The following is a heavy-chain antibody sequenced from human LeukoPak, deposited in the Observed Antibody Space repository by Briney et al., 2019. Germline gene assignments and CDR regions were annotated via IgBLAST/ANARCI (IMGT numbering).Heavy chain of an antibody. Sequence: GGSLRLPCTASGFPFIEYSMNWVRQAPGKGLEWVGRVKSKTDGGTIDYGAPVKGRFTISRDDSKNTMSLQMNSLKTEDTGVYYCIADLFNHYYGMDVWGQGTTVTVSS. V-gene: IGHV3-15*01. CDR2: VKSKTDGGTI. CDR3: IADLFNHYYGMDV. CDR1: GFPFIEYS. J-gene: IGHJ6*02.